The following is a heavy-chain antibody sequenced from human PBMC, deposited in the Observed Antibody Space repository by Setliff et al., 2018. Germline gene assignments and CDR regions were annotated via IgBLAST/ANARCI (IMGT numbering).Heavy chain of an antibody. CDR3: ARESTMVRGRGDY. Sequence: SETLSLTCTVSGDSIINYYWSWIRQPPGKGLEWIGDIYSSGNTNYNPSLKSRVTISVDTSKNQFSLNLTSVTAADTAVYYCARESTMVRGRGDYWGQGTLVTVSS. V-gene: IGHV4-4*08. CDR2: IYSSGNT. D-gene: IGHD3-10*01. CDR1: GDSIINYY. J-gene: IGHJ4*02.